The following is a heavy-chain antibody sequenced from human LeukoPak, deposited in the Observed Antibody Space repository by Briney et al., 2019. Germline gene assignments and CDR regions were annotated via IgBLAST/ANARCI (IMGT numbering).Heavy chain of an antibody. J-gene: IGHJ4*02. D-gene: IGHD3-16*01. CDR1: GFTFSSNH. Sequence: GGSLRLSCADSGFTFSSNHINWVRQAPGKGLDWVSVIYSGGKTYYSDSVTGRLTISRDNSKNRQYLQMNRLRAEDTAVYYCARGAYYFDYWGQGTLVTVSS. V-gene: IGHV3-53*01. CDR3: ARGAYYFDY. CDR2: IYSGGKT.